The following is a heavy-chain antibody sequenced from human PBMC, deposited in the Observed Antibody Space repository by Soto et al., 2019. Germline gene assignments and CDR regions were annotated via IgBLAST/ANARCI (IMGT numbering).Heavy chain of an antibody. CDR2: MNPNSGNT. CDR3: ARRRLRVGWYGMDV. CDR1: GYTFTSYD. V-gene: IGHV1-8*01. Sequence: QVQLVQSGAEVKKPGASVKVSCKASGYTFTSYDINWVRQATGQGLEWMGWMNPNSGNTGYAQKLQGRVTMTRNTSISTAYMELSSLRSEDTAVYYCARRRLRVGWYGMDVWGQGTTVTVSS. D-gene: IGHD1-26*01. J-gene: IGHJ6*02.